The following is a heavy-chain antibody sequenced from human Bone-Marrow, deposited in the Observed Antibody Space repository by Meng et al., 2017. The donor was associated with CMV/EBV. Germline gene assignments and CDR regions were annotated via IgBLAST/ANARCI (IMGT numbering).Heavy chain of an antibody. J-gene: IGHJ4*02. CDR1: GFTFSSYG. V-gene: IGHV3-30*02. D-gene: IGHD1-26*01. Sequence: GESLKISCAASGFTFSSYGMHWVRQAPGKGLEWVAFIRYDGSNKYYADSVKGRFTISRDNSKNTLYLQMNSLRAEDTAVYYCAKVPLVGAVRNYFDYWGQGTLVTVSS. CDR2: IRYDGSNK. CDR3: AKVPLVGAVRNYFDY.